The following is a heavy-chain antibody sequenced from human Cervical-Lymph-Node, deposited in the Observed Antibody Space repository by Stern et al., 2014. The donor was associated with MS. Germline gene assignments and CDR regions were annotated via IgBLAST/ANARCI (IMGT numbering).Heavy chain of an antibody. J-gene: IGHJ4*02. D-gene: IGHD6-13*01. V-gene: IGHV3-9*01. CDR1: GFTFGDYA. Sequence: EVQLVESGGGLVQPGRSLRLSCAASGFTFGDYAMQWVRQAQGKGLEWVSGISWNSGAIGYADSVKGRFTISRDNAKNSLYLQMNSLRPEDTALYYCAIDPYIAAVGIIDPVDYWGQGTLVTVSS. CDR3: AIDPYIAAVGIIDPVDY. CDR2: ISWNSGAI.